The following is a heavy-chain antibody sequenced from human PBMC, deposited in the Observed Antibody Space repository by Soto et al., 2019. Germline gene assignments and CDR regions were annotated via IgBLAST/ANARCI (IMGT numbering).Heavy chain of an antibody. D-gene: IGHD2-21*01. J-gene: IGHJ4*02. CDR3: AIGGGDYNYFDH. CDR1: GFLFSTYW. CDR2: IKSDGSST. Sequence: EVQLVESGGGLVQPGGSLRLSCAASGFLFSTYWMFWVRQVPRKGLLWVSRIKSDGSSTSYADSVKGRFTISRDKTQNTVYLAMTSLRAEDTAVYYCAIGGGDYNYFDHWGQGILVTVSS. V-gene: IGHV3-74*01.